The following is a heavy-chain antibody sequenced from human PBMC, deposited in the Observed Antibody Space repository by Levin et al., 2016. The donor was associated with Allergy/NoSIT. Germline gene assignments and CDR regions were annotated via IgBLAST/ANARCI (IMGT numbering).Heavy chain of an antibody. J-gene: IGHJ5*02. V-gene: IGHV5-51*01. Sequence: VRQMPGKGLEWMGIIYPGDSDTRYSPSFQGQVTISADKSISTAYLQWSSLKASDTAMYYCARTPETAATVYNWFDPWGQGTLVTVSS. CDR3: ARTPETAATVYNWFDP. D-gene: IGHD2-15*01. CDR2: IYPGDSDT.